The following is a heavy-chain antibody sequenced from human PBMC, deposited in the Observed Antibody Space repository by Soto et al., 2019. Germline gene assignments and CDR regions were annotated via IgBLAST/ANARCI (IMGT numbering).Heavy chain of an antibody. Sequence: QVQLLESGPGLVKPSQTLSLTCSVSGDSISTVDYFWAWIRQPPGQALESIGYIYKSATTYYNPSFESRVSISIDTSKSQFSLSVTSVTAADTAVYFCARGRYCLTGRCFPNWFDSWGQGTLVTVSS. CDR2: IYKSATT. D-gene: IGHD2-15*01. J-gene: IGHJ5*01. CDR1: GDSISTVDYF. CDR3: ARGRYCLTGRCFPNWFDS. V-gene: IGHV4-30-4*01.